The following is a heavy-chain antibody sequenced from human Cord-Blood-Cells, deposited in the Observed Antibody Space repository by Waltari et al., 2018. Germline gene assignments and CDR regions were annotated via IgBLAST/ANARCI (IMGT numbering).Heavy chain of an antibody. J-gene: IGHJ6*02. V-gene: IGHV1-69*01. D-gene: IGHD4-4*01. CDR2: IIPIFGTA. Sequence: QVQLVQSGAEVKKPGSWVKVSCKASGGTFSSYAISWVRQAPGQGLEWMGGIIPIFGTANYAQKFQGRVTITADESTSTAYMELSSLRSEDTAVYYCARGDYSNYYYGMDVWGQGTTVTVSS. CDR3: ARGDYSNYYYGMDV. CDR1: GGTFSSYA.